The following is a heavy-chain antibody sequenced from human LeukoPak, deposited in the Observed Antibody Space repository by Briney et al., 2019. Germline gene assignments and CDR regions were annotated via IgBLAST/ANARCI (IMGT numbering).Heavy chain of an antibody. J-gene: IGHJ4*02. CDR2: IWYDGSNE. Sequence: GGSLRLSCAASGFTFRSYAMNWVRQTPGKGLEWVALIWYDGSNELYADSVKGRFTISRDNSKNTVYLQMTRLRDDDTAVYYCARVRFCGSTSCHNYFDYWGQGTLVTVSS. CDR1: GFTFRSYA. CDR3: ARVRFCGSTSCHNYFDY. V-gene: IGHV3-33*01. D-gene: IGHD2-2*02.